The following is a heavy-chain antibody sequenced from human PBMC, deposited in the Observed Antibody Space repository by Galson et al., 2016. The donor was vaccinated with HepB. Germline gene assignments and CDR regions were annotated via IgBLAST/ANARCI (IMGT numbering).Heavy chain of an antibody. V-gene: IGHV1-69*06. J-gene: IGHJ5*02. CDR3: ARDRGYFDP. Sequence: QSGAEVKQPGASVKVSCTASGGTFSSYAISWVRQAPGQGLEWMGGIIPIFGTANYAQKFQGRVMITADKSTSTAYMDLSSLRSEDTAVYYCARDRGYFDPWGQGALVTVSS. D-gene: IGHD6-25*01. CDR2: IIPIFGTA. CDR1: GGTFSSYA.